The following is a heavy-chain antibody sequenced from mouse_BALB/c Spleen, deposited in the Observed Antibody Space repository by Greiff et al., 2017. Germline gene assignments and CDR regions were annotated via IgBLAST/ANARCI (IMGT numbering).Heavy chain of an antibody. CDR3: ARARYDGYYFDY. V-gene: IGHV5-9-4*01. J-gene: IGHJ2*01. D-gene: IGHD2-3*01. CDR2: ISSGGSYT. Sequence: DVQLVESGGGLVKPGGSLKLSCAASGFTFSSYAMSWVRQSPEKRLEWVAAISSGGSYTYYPDTVTGRFTISRDNAKNTLYLEMSSLRSEDTAMYYCARARYDGYYFDYWGQGTTLTVSS. CDR1: GFTFSSYA.